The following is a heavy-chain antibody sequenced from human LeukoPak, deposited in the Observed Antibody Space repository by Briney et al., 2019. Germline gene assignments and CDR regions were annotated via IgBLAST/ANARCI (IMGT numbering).Heavy chain of an antibody. J-gene: IGHJ4*02. CDR2: IHTSGST. Sequence: PSETLSLTCTVSGGAINSGSYHWSRIRQPAGKGLEWIGRIHTSGSTNYNPSLNSRVTISLDTSKNQFSLNLSSVTAVDTAVYYCARGGSYSDFDSWGQGTLVTVSS. V-gene: IGHV4-61*02. CDR3: ARGGSYSDFDS. CDR1: GGAINSGSYH. D-gene: IGHD1-26*01.